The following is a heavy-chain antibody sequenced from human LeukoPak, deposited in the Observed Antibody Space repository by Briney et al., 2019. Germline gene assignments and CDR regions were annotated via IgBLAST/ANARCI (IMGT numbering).Heavy chain of an antibody. Sequence: SETLSLTCAVYGGSFSDYSWSWIRQPPGKGLEWIGEINHSGGTNNNPSLKSRVIMSVDTSKNQFSLKVSSVTAADTAVYFCARVGFSFSINDWSRTGLGAYLSQYHYYMDVWGKGTTVTVSS. D-gene: IGHD5-18*01. J-gene: IGHJ6*03. V-gene: IGHV4-34*01. CDR3: ARVGFSFSINDWSRTGLGAYLSQYHYYMDV. CDR2: INHSGGT. CDR1: GGSFSDYS.